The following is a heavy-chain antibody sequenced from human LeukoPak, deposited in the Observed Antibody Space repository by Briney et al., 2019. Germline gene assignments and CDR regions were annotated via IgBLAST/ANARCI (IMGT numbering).Heavy chain of an antibody. V-gene: IGHV1-2*02. CDR3: ARESRASRNAFDI. Sequence: ASMKVSCKASGYTFTGYYMHWVRQAPGQGLEWMGWINPNSGGTNYAQKFQGRVTMTRDTSISTAYMELSTLRSDDTAVYYCARESRASRNAFDIWGQGTMVTVSS. CDR2: INPNSGGT. D-gene: IGHD6-6*01. J-gene: IGHJ3*02. CDR1: GYTFTGYY.